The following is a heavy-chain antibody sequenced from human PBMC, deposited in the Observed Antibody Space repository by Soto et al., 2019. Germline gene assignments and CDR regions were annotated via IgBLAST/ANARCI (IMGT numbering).Heavy chain of an antibody. J-gene: IGHJ4*02. D-gene: IGHD5-12*01. Sequence: GGSLRLSCAASGFTFSSYWMSWVRQAPGKGLEWVANIKQDGSEKYYVDSVKGRFTISRDNAKNSLYLQMNSLRAEDTAVYYCAGPKSGYDKTIFDYWGQGTLVTVSS. V-gene: IGHV3-7*05. CDR2: IKQDGSEK. CDR3: AGPKSGYDKTIFDY. CDR1: GFTFSSYW.